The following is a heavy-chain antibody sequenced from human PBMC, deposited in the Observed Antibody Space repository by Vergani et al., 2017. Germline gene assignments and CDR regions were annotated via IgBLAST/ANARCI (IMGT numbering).Heavy chain of an antibody. CDR2: ISAYSGET. D-gene: IGHD3-3*01. CDR1: RYPFSRYG. V-gene: IGHV1-18*01. J-gene: IGHJ6*02. CDR3: SRGGFYTSRNDFKFYGLGV. Sequence: QVLLVQSGAEVKKPGASVRVSCKASRYPFSRYGISWVRQAPGQGLEWMGWISAYSGETRYARSLQGRVTMTTDASTNTAYMSLRSLRSDDTAIYYCSRGGFYTSRNDFKFYGLGVWGQGTTVTVTS.